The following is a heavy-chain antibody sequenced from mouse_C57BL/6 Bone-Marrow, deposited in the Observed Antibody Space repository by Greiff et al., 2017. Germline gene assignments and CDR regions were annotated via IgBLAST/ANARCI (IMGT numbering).Heavy chain of an antibody. D-gene: IGHD1-1*02. V-gene: IGHV1-54*01. CDR3: ARGRDGSFAY. CDR1: GYAFTNYL. CDR2: INPGSGGT. J-gene: IGHJ3*01. Sequence: VKLQESGAELVRPGTSVKVSCKASGYAFTNYLIEWVKQRPGQGLEWIGVINPGSGGTNYNEKFKGKATLTADKSSSTAYMQLSSLTSEDSAVYFCARGRDGSFAYWGQGTLVTVSA.